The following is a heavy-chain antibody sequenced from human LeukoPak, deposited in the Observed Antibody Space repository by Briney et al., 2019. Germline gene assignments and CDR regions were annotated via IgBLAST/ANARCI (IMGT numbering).Heavy chain of an antibody. CDR1: GYTFTSYY. Sequence: ASVKVSCKASGYTFTSYYMHWVRQAPGQGLEWMGIINPSGGSTSYAQEFQDRVTMTRDTSTSTVYMELSSLRSEDTAVYYCARDDNLAKNTMIQGYWGQGTLVTVSS. CDR2: INPSGGST. V-gene: IGHV1-46*01. J-gene: IGHJ4*02. CDR3: ARDDNLAKNTMIQGY. D-gene: IGHD3-22*01.